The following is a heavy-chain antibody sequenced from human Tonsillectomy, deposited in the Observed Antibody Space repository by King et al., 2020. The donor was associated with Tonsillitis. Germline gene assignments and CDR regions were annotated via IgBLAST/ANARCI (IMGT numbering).Heavy chain of an antibody. D-gene: IGHD2-21*01. CDR3: AGDQYRSTWFYY. Sequence: QLQESAPGLVTPSETLSLTCTVSGVSISAYYWSWIRQPPGRALEWIGNIYESGTTNYNPSLKSRVTISVDTSKNQFSLKLTSVTAADTAVYYCAGDQYRSTWFYYWGQGTLVTVSS. J-gene: IGHJ4*02. CDR1: GVSISAYY. CDR2: IYESGTT. V-gene: IGHV4-59*08.